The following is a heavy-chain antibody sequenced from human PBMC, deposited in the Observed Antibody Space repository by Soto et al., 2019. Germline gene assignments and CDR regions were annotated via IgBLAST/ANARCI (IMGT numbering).Heavy chain of an antibody. V-gene: IGHV1-18*01. CDR1: GYTFTSYF. Sequence: QVQLVQSGAEVKKPGASVKVSCKASGYTFTSYFITWVRQAPGQGLEWMGWISAYNGKTNYAQMHQGRVTMTTDTSAATAYRDLRSLRSDDTAVYYCARQNYYTGMDVWGQGTTVTVSS. J-gene: IGHJ6*02. CDR2: ISAYNGKT. CDR3: ARQNYYTGMDV.